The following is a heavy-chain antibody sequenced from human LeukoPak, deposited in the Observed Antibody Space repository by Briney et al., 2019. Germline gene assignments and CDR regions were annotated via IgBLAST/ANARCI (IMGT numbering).Heavy chain of an antibody. Sequence: SETLSLTCAVSGGSISSGGYSWSWIRQPPGKGLEWIGYIYHSGSTYYNPSLKSRVTISVDRSKNQFSLKLSSVTAADTAVYYCARGADSNYDILTGYSRIYIDYWGQGTLVTVSS. V-gene: IGHV4-30-2*01. CDR2: IYHSGST. CDR3: ARGADSNYDILTGYSRIYIDY. J-gene: IGHJ4*02. CDR1: GGSISSGGYS. D-gene: IGHD3-9*01.